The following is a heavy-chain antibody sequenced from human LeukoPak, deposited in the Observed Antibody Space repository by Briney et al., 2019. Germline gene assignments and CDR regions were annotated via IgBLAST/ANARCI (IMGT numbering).Heavy chain of an antibody. CDR2: IYYSGRT. D-gene: IGHD5-12*01. CDR1: GGSISRYY. CDR3: ARGSTSVATIPGDY. V-gene: IGHV4-59*01. J-gene: IGHJ4*02. Sequence: PSETLSLTCTVSGGSISRYYWSWIRQPPGKGLEWIGYIYYSGRTNYNPSLKSRVTISVDTSKNQFSLKLTSVTAADTAVYYCARGSTSVATIPGDYWGQGTLVTVSS.